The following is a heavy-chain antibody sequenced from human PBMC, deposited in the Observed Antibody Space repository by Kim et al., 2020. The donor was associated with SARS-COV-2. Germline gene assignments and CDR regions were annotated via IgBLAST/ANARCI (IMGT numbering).Heavy chain of an antibody. CDR1: GYTFTGYY. D-gene: IGHD1-26*01. CDR2: INPNSGGT. Sequence: ASVKVSCKASGYTFTGYYMHWVRQAPGQGLEWMGWINPNSGGTNYAQKFQGWVTMTRDTSISTAYTELSRLRSDDTAVYYCARARVGARGFWFDPWGQGTLVTVSS. CDR3: ARARVGARGFWFDP. J-gene: IGHJ5*02. V-gene: IGHV1-2*04.